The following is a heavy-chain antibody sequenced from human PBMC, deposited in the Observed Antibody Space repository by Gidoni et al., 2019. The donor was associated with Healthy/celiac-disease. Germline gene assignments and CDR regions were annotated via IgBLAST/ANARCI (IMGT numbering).Heavy chain of an antibody. Sequence: EVQLVQSGAEVKKPGESLRISCKGSGYSFTSYWISWVRQMPGKGLEWMGRIDPRYSYTNYSPSFQGHVTISADKSISTAYLQWSSLKASDTAMYYCARQGIGGATTGGDWFDPWGQGTLVTVSS. V-gene: IGHV5-10-1*03. CDR2: IDPRYSYT. CDR3: ARQGIGGATTGGDWFDP. CDR1: GYSFTSYW. J-gene: IGHJ5*02. D-gene: IGHD1-26*01.